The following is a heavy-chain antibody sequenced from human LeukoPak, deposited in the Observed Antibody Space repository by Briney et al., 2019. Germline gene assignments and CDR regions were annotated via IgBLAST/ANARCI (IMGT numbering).Heavy chain of an antibody. CDR1: GYTFTSYG. J-gene: IGHJ5*02. CDR2: ISAYNGNT. D-gene: IGHD2-2*01. CDR3: ARDWVSDCSSTSCSKNWFDP. V-gene: IGHV1-18*01. Sequence: GASVKVSCKASGYTFTSYGISWVRQAPGQGLEWMGWISAYNGNTNYAQKLQGRVTMTTDTSTSTAYMELRSLRSDDTAVYYCARDWVSDCSSTSCSKNWFDPWGQGTLVTVSS.